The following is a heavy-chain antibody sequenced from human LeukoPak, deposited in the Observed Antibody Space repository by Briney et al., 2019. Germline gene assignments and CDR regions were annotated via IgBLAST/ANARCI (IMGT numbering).Heavy chain of an antibody. V-gene: IGHV3-9*01. CDR3: AKGIDSSGYDAFDI. CDR1: RFTFDDYA. Sequence: GRSLRLSCAASRFTFDDYAMHWVRQAPGKGLEWVSGISWNSGSIGYADSVKGRFTISRDNAKNSLYLQMNSLRAEDTALYYCAKGIDSSGYDAFDIWGQGTMVTVSS. D-gene: IGHD3-22*01. CDR2: ISWNSGSI. J-gene: IGHJ3*02.